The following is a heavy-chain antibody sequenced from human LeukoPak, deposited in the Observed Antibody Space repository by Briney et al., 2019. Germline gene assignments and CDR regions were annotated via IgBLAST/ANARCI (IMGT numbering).Heavy chain of an antibody. CDR2: ISWNSGSI. D-gene: IGHD6-13*01. CDR3: AKLAAAGTFDY. Sequence: ARSLRLSCAASGFTFDDYAMHWVRQAPGKGLEWVSGISWNSGSIGYADSVKGRFTISRDNAKNSLYLQMNSLRAEDTALYYCAKLAAAGTFDYWGQGTLVTVSS. V-gene: IGHV3-9*01. CDR1: GFTFDDYA. J-gene: IGHJ4*02.